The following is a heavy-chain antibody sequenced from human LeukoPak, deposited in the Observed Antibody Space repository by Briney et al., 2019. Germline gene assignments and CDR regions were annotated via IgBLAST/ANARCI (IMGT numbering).Heavy chain of an antibody. V-gene: IGHV1-46*01. CDR2: INPSGGST. J-gene: IGHJ6*02. Sequence: RASVKVSCKASGYTFTSYYIHWVRQAPGQGLEWMGIINPSGGSTSYAQKFQGRVTMTRDTSTSTVYMELSSLRSDDTAVYYCARDGAPVVDTAMDDYYYYGMDVWGQGTTVTVSS. CDR3: ARDGAPVVDTAMDDYYYYGMDV. D-gene: IGHD5-18*01. CDR1: GYTFTSYY.